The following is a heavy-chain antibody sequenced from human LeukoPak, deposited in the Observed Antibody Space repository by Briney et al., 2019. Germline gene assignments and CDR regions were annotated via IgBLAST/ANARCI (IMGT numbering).Heavy chain of an antibody. CDR1: GGSISGYY. V-gene: IGHV4-59*08. CDR3: AGYATTLTTNDC. Sequence: SETLSLTCTVSGGSISGYYWSWIRQPPGKGLEWIGFIYHSGSTNYNPSLKSRGTISVDTSKNQFSLKLSSVSAADSAVYYCAGYATTLTTNDCWGQGTLVTVSS. J-gene: IGHJ4*02. D-gene: IGHD4-11*01. CDR2: IYHSGST.